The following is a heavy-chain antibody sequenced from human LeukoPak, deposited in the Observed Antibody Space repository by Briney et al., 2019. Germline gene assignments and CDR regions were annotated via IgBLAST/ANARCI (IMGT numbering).Heavy chain of an antibody. CDR1: GYTFTNYY. J-gene: IGHJ5*02. CDR3: ARSRGGHNYGLEVS. CDR2: INPSDDTR. V-gene: IGHV1-46*01. Sequence: GASVKVSCKASGYTFTNYYMHRVRQAPGQGLEWMGVINPSDDTRYSLQRFQGRVTVTRDTSTSTVFLELTSLRSEDTAVYYCARSRGGHNYGLEVSWGQGTLVTVSS. D-gene: IGHD5-18*01.